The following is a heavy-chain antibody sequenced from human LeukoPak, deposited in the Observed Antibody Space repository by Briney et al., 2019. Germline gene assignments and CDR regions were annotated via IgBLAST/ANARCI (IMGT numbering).Heavy chain of an antibody. CDR2: ISAYNGTT. J-gene: IGHJ6*03. V-gene: IGHV1-18*01. CDR3: ARASMVRGVMSPYYYYYMDV. CDR1: GYTFTSYG. D-gene: IGHD3-10*01. Sequence: ASVKVSCKASGYTFTSYGISWVRQAPGQGLEWVGWISAYNGTTNYAQKLQGRVTMTTDTSTSTAYMELRSLRSDDTAVYYCARASMVRGVMSPYYYYYMDVWGKGTTVTVSS.